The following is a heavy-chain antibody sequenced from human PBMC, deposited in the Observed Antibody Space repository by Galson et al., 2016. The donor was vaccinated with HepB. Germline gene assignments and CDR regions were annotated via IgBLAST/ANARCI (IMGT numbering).Heavy chain of an antibody. CDR3: ATFPFGDYDGY. D-gene: IGHD4-17*01. CDR2: TSYDESDK. Sequence: SLRLSCAASGFTFSNYGMHWVRQAPGKGLEWVGVTSYDESDKYYRDSVKGRFTISRDNSKNTLYLQMNSLTAEDTAVYYCATFPFGDYDGYWGRGTLVTVSS. V-gene: IGHV3-30*03. J-gene: IGHJ4*02. CDR1: GFTFSNYG.